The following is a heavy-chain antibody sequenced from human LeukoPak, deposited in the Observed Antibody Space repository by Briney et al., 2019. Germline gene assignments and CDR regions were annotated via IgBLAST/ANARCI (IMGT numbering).Heavy chain of an antibody. D-gene: IGHD4-11*01. V-gene: IGHV4-4*07. CDR3: ARDRSVGFMTTVNYYMDV. J-gene: IGHJ6*03. Sequence: SETLSLTCTVSGGSISSYYWSWIRQPAGKGLEWIGRIYTSGSTNYNPSLKSRVTMSVDTSKNQFSLKLSSVTAADTAVYYCARDRSVGFMTTVNYYMDVWGKGTTVTVSS. CDR2: IYTSGST. CDR1: GGSISSYY.